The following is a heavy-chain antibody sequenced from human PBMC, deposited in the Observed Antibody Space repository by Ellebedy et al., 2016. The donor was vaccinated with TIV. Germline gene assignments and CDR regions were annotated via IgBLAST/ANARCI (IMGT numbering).Heavy chain of an antibody. CDR3: AREWVFDY. CDR1: GGTFSSYA. J-gene: IGHJ4*02. CDR2: INPSGGST. V-gene: IGHV1-46*01. Sequence: ASVKVSCKASGGTFSSYAISWVRQAPGQGLEWMGIINPSGGSTSCAQKFQGRVTMTRDTSTSTVYMELSSLRSEDTAVYYCAREWVFDYWGQGRLVTVSS. D-gene: IGHD1-26*01.